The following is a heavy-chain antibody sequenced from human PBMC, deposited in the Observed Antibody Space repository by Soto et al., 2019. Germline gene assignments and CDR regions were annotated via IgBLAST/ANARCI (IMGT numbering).Heavy chain of an antibody. Sequence: PGESLKISCKGSGYSFTSYWIGWVRQMPGKGLEWMGIIYPGDSDTRYSPSFQGQVTISADKSISTAYLQWSSLKASDTAMYYCARYRSSSWAPYGMDVWGQGTTVTVSS. CDR3: ARYRSSSWAPYGMDV. D-gene: IGHD6-13*01. V-gene: IGHV5-51*01. CDR2: IYPGDSDT. CDR1: GYSFTSYW. J-gene: IGHJ6*02.